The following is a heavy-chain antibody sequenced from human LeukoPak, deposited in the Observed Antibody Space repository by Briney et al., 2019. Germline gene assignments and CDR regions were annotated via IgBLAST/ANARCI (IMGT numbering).Heavy chain of an antibody. J-gene: IGHJ2*01. CDR1: GGSISGYY. V-gene: IGHV4-59*01. CDR2: IYSTGST. D-gene: IGHD3-3*01. Sequence: PSQTLSLTCTVSGGSISGYYWTWVRRPPGKGLEWFGSIYSTGSTNYNASLKSRVTISLDTSKNQFSLKLSSVTAADTAVYYCARVETSRYWYFDLWGRGTLVTVSS. CDR3: ARVETSRYWYFDL.